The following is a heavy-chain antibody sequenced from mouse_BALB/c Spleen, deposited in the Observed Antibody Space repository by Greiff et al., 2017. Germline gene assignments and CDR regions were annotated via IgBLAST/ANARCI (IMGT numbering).Heavy chain of an antibody. J-gene: IGHJ4*01. V-gene: IGHV1-9*01. Sequence: VQLQQSGAELMKPGASVKISCKATGYTFSSYWIEWVKQRPGHGLEWIGEILPGSGSTNYNEKFKGKATFTADTSSNTAYMQLSSLTSEDSAVYYCARQERVTTVVASGDYWGQGTSVTVSS. CDR3: ARQERVTTVVASGDY. CDR2: ILPGSGST. CDR1: GYTFSSYW. D-gene: IGHD1-1*01.